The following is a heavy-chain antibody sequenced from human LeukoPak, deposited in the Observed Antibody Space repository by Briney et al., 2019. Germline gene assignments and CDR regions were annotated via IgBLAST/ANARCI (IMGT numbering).Heavy chain of an antibody. CDR2: IYSGGRT. J-gene: IGHJ4*02. CDR3: ASLITIEGDY. D-gene: IGHD3-10*01. CDR1: GFTVSSNY. Sequence: GGSLRLSCAASGFTVSSNYMSWVRQAPGKGLEWVSVIYSGGRTNYADSVKGRFTISRDNSKNTLYLQMNSLRAEDTAVYYCASLITIEGDYWGQGTLVTVSS. V-gene: IGHV3-66*02.